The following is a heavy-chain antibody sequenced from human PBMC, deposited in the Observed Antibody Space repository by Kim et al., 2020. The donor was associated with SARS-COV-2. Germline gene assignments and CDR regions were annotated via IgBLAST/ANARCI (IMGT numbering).Heavy chain of an antibody. V-gene: IGHV3-21*01. Sequence: SHAASVKGLFPTSRDNAKNSLYLRMNSLRAEDTAVYYCAGGEWELLGDYWGQGTLVTVSS. D-gene: IGHD1-26*01. CDR3: AGGEWELLGDY. J-gene: IGHJ4*02.